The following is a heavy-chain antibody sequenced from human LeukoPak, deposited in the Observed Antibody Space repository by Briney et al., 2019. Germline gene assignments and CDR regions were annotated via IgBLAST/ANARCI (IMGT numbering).Heavy chain of an antibody. Sequence: LPGGSLRLSCAASGFTFSSYAMSWVRQAPGKGLEWVSAISGSGGSTYYADSVKGRFTISRDNSKNTLYLQMNSLRAEDTAVYYCARESTSGSYDGRNYFDYWGQGTLVTVSS. V-gene: IGHV3-23*01. CDR2: ISGSGGST. D-gene: IGHD1-26*01. J-gene: IGHJ4*02. CDR3: ARESTSGSYDGRNYFDY. CDR1: GFTFSSYA.